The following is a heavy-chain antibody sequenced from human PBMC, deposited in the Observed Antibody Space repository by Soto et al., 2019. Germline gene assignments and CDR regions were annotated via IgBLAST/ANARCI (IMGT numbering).Heavy chain of an antibody. Sequence: QVQLQESGPGLVKPSETLSLSCTVSGGSFTSDDWCWIRQPPGQEMEWIGYVHHSWGSAYNPTLQSRVSISLDTSKSPFSLKLTSVTATDTALYYCERQGFGPLHGLVDVWGQGTMVIVSS. V-gene: IGHV4-59*08. CDR2: VHHSWGS. CDR3: ERQGFGPLHGLVDV. CDR1: GGSFTSDD. D-gene: IGHD6-6*01. J-gene: IGHJ6*02.